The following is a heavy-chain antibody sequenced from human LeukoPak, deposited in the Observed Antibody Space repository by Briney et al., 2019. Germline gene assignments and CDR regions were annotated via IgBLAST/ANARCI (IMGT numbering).Heavy chain of an antibody. CDR2: INHSGST. CDR3: ARGPRLSLWFGEFYIPFDY. V-gene: IGHV4-34*01. J-gene: IGHJ4*02. CDR1: GGSFSGYY. Sequence: PSETLSLTCAVYGGSFSGYYWSWIRQPPGKGLEWIGEINHSGSTNYNPSLKSRVTISVDTSKNQFSLKLSSVTAADTAVYYCARGPRLSLWFGEFYIPFDYWGQGTLVTVSS. D-gene: IGHD3-10*01.